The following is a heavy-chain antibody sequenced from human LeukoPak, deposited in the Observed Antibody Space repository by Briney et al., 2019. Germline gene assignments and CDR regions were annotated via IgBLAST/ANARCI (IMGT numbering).Heavy chain of an antibody. CDR2: ISGSGGHT. J-gene: IGHJ5*02. V-gene: IGHV3-23*01. CDR3: AMDPNGDYIGATCFDP. CDR1: GFTVSSNY. Sequence: GGSLRLSCAASGFTVSSNYMSWVRQDPGKGLEWVSGISGSGGHTLYADSVKGRFTISRDNSKNTLFLQMNSLRADDTAVYYCAMDPNGDYIGATCFDPWGRGTLVTVSS. D-gene: IGHD4-17*01.